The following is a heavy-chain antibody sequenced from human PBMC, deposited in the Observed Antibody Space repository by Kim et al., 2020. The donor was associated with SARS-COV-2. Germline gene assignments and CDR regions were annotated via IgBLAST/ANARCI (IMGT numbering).Heavy chain of an antibody. Sequence: GGSLRLSCAISGFTFSSYSMIWVRQAPGKGLEWVSSISDTSNYISYADSEKGRFTISRDNARNSLYLQMNSLRGDDTAVYYCERDQGGSSTWTTEFDS. CDR1: GFTFSSYS. D-gene: IGHD6-13*01. V-gene: IGHV3-21*01. CDR3: ERDQGGSSTWTTEFDS. J-gene: IGHJ5*01. CDR2: ISDTSNYI.